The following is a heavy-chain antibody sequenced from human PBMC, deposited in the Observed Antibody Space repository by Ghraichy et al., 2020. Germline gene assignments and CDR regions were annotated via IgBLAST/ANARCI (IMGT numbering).Heavy chain of an antibody. CDR2: ITDSGSST. CDR1: GFSFSSYT. CDR3: AKTPSTYCGGDCGGY. Sequence: GGSLRLSCAATGFSFSSYTMHWVRQAPGKGLEWVSGITDSGSSTYYADSVKGRFTISRDNSKSTLYLQMNSLRAEDTAVYYCAKTPSTYCGGDCGGYRGQGTLVTVSS. J-gene: IGHJ4*02. D-gene: IGHD2-21*01. V-gene: IGHV3-23*01.